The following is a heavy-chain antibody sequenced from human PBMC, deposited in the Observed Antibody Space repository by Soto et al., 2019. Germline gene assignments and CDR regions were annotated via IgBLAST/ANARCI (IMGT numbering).Heavy chain of an antibody. CDR2: ISTSGSVI. D-gene: IGHD6-6*01. CDR1: GLPFSSSI. J-gene: IGHJ5*02. Sequence: PGGSLRLSCAASGLPFSSSIMNWVRQAPGKGLEWVASISTSGSVIYYADSVKGRFTISRDNAENSVHLQMNSLRDEDTALYYCVKYGSSNWFDTWGQGTWVTVSS. CDR3: VKYGSSNWFDT. V-gene: IGHV3-21*01.